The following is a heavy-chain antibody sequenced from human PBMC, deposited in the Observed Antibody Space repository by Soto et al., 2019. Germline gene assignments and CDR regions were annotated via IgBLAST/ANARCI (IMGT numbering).Heavy chain of an antibody. CDR1: GFTFSSYW. J-gene: IGHJ4*02. D-gene: IGHD2-15*01. CDR3: ARAQEMRGRVSGGSLWTQPGLRGRAWVGIDY. Sequence: EVQLVESGGGLVQPGGSLRLSCAASGFTFSSYWLSWVRQAPGKGLEWVANIKQDGSEIYYVDSVKGRFTISRDNAKNSLYLQMNSLRAEDTGVYYCARAQEMRGRVSGGSLWTQPGLRGRAWVGIDYWGQGTLVTVSS. CDR2: IKQDGSEI. V-gene: IGHV3-7*01.